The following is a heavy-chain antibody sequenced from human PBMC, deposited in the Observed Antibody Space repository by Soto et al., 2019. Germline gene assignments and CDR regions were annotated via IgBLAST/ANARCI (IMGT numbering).Heavy chain of an antibody. CDR2: VNPSGGHT. Sequence: QVQLMQSGAEVKKPGASVKVSCKASGDTFSDYYIHWVRQAPGQGLEWMGTVNPSGGHTTYSQHFLGRVTMTRDTSPSTLHMELTSLTSEDTAVYYCARGGPVVVVTAALDYWGQGTLVTVSS. CDR3: ARGGPVVVVTAALDY. CDR1: GDTFSDYY. D-gene: IGHD2-21*02. J-gene: IGHJ4*02. V-gene: IGHV1-46*01.